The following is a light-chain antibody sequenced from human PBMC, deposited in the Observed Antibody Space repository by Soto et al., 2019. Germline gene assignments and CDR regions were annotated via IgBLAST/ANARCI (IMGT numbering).Light chain of an antibody. CDR3: QQYNSYSPIT. Sequence: DIQMTQSPSTLSASVGDRVTITCRASQSISSWLAWYQQKPGKAPKLLIYKASSLESGVPSRFSGSGSGTEFTLTISSLQPDDFATYYCQQYNSYSPITFGQGTRLAIK. CDR1: QSISSW. CDR2: KAS. V-gene: IGKV1-5*03. J-gene: IGKJ5*01.